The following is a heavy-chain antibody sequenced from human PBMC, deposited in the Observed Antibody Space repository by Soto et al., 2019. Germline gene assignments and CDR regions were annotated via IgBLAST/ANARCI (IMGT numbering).Heavy chain of an antibody. V-gene: IGHV3-30-3*01. CDR3: TRDWSAVIGTPFDL. CDR1: GFTFSAFD. CDR2: SSYDGDTK. Sequence: QLQLVESGGGVVQPEKSLRLSCEASGFTFSAFDMHWVRQSPGKGLEWVATSSYDGDTKYYANSVKGRFTISRHNSRNTLDLHMNSLRAEDTAMYYCTRDWSAVIGTPFDLWGQGTMVVVSS. J-gene: IGHJ3*01. D-gene: IGHD6-19*01.